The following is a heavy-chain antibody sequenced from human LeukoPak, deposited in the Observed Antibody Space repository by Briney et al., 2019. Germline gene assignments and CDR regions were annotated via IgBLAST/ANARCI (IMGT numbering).Heavy chain of an antibody. CDR2: INVDGSIT. V-gene: IGHV3-74*01. D-gene: IGHD1-26*01. J-gene: IGHJ4*02. CDR1: GFAFSSHW. CDR3: TRVEGMQLWERMYDY. Sequence: GGSLRLSCAASGFAFSSHWMHWVRRVPGKGLIWVSQINVDGSITNYADSVKGRFTISRDNAKNTVYLQMNSLRVEDTAIYYCTRVEGMQLWERMYDYWGQGALVTVSS.